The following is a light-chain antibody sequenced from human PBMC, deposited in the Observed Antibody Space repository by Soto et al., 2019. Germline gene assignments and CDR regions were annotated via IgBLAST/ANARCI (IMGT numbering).Light chain of an antibody. J-gene: IGKJ1*01. CDR2: KAS. Sequence: DIQMTQSPSTLSASVGDRVTITCRASQNIGSWLAWYQQKPGKAPKLLIYKASISDSGVPSRFGGSGSGTEFTLTISSLQHDDSATYYCQQYDKYSPWAFGQGTKVEI. V-gene: IGKV1-5*03. CDR3: QQYDKYSPWA. CDR1: QNIGSW.